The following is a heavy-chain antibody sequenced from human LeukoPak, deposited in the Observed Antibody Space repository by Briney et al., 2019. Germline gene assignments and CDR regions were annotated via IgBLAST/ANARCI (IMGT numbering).Heavy chain of an antibody. CDR3: AKDLSLPDLTRIAVAGTIGY. V-gene: IGHV3-30-3*01. CDR2: ISYDGSNK. Sequence: QPGGSLRLSCAASGFTFSSYAMHWVRQAPGKGLEWVAVISYDGSNKYYADSVKGRFTISRDNSKNTLYLQMNSLRAEDTAVYYCAKDLSLPDLTRIAVAGTIGYWGQGTLVTVSS. D-gene: IGHD6-19*01. CDR1: GFTFSSYA. J-gene: IGHJ4*02.